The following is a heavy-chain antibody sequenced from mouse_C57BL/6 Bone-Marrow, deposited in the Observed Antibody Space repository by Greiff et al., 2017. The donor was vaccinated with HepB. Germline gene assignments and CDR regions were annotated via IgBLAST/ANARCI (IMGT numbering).Heavy chain of an antibody. CDR1: GYAFSSYW. J-gene: IGHJ2*01. Sequence: QVQLQQSGAELVKPGASVKISCKASGYAFSSYWMNWVKQRPGKGLEWIGQIYPGDGDTNYNGKFKGKATLTADKSSSTAYMQLSSLTSEDSAVYFCASGGGSNYGVRHYFDYWGQGTTLTVSS. V-gene: IGHV1-80*01. CDR2: IYPGDGDT. D-gene: IGHD2-5*01. CDR3: ASGGGSNYGVRHYFDY.